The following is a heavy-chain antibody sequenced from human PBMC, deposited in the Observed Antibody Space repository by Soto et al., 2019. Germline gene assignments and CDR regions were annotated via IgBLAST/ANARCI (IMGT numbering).Heavy chain of an antibody. V-gene: IGHV3-53*01. J-gene: IGHJ4*02. CDR1: GFTVSSNY. CDR3: ARSRGGDDFWSGYYAAPFDY. Sequence: PGGSLRLSCAASGFTVSSNYMSWVRQAPGKGLEWVSVIYSGGSTYYADSVKGRFTISRDNSKNTLYLQMNSLRAEDTAVYYCARSRGGDDFWSGYYAAPFDYWGQGTLVTVSS. D-gene: IGHD3-3*01. CDR2: IYSGGST.